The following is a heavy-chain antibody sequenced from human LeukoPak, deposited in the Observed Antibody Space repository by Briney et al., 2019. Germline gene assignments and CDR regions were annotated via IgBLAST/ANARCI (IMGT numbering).Heavy chain of an antibody. CDR3: AKEYCSSTSCYNWFDP. J-gene: IGHJ5*02. D-gene: IGHD2-2*01. CDR1: GFTFSSCG. V-gene: IGHV3-30*02. CDR2: IRYDGSNK. Sequence: GGSLRLSCAASGFTFSSCGMHWVRQAPGKGLEWVAFIRYDGSNKYYADSVKGRFTISRDNSKNTLYLQMNSLRAEDTAVYYCAKEYCSSTSCYNWFDPWGQGTLVTVSS.